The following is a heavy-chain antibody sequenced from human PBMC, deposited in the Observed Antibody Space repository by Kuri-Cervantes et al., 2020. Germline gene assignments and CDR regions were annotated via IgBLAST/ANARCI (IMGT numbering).Heavy chain of an antibody. CDR3: AKDYRYCSGGSCYGNDY. Sequence: GESLKISCTVSGFTFGDYGMIWFRQAPGKGLEWVANIKQDGSEKYYADSVKGRFTISRDNSKNTLYLQMNSLRAEDMAVYYCAKDYRYCSGGSCYGNDYWGQGTLVTVSS. CDR2: IKQDGSEK. V-gene: IGHV3-7*01. CDR1: GFTFGDYG. J-gene: IGHJ4*02. D-gene: IGHD2-15*01.